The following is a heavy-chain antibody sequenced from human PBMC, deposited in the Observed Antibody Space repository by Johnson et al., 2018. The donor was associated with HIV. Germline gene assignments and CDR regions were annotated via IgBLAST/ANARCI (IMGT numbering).Heavy chain of an antibody. CDR1: GFTFSDYA. D-gene: IGHD3-16*01. J-gene: IGHJ3*02. CDR3: ARGRGGDPIAFDI. V-gene: IGHV3-30*04. Sequence: QVQLVESGGGVVQPGRSLRLSCAASGFTFSDYAMHWVRQAPGKGLEWVAVISYDGSNKYYADSVKGRFTLSRDNAENSLYLQMTSLRAEDTALYYCARGRGGDPIAFDIWGQGTMVTVSS. CDR2: ISYDGSNK.